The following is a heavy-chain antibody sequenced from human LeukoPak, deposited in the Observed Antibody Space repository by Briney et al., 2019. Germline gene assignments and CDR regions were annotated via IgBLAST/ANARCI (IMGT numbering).Heavy chain of an antibody. CDR1: GFTFSSYW. J-gene: IGHJ4*02. CDR3: ARAGHCTNGICYTADFDY. V-gene: IGHV3-7*03. Sequence: GGSLRLSCAASGFTFSSYWMSWVRQAPGKGLEWVANIKQDGSEKYYMDSVKGRFTISRDNAKNSLYLQMNSLRAEDTAVYYCARAGHCTNGICYTADFDYWGQGSLVTVSS. CDR2: IKQDGSEK. D-gene: IGHD2-8*01.